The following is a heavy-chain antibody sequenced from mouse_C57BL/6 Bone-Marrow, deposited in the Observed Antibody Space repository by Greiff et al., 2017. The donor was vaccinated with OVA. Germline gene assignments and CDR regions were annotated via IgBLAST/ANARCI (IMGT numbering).Heavy chain of an antibody. CDR1: GFTFTDYY. CDR3: VKAPFYYGSSYWYFDV. D-gene: IGHD1-1*01. CDR2: IRTKANGYTT. V-gene: IGHV7-4*01. Sequence: EVQVVESGGGLVQPGASLRLSCAASGFTFTDYYMSWVRQPPGTAPEWLALIRTKANGYTTEYTASVKGRFTTPRDNSQSILYLQMNTLGAEDSATYYCVKAPFYYGSSYWYFDVWGTGTTVTVSS. J-gene: IGHJ1*03.